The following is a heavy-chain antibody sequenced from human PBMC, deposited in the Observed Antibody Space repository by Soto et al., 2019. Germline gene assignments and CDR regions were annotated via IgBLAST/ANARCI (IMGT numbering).Heavy chain of an antibody. V-gene: IGHV1-8*02. Sequence: ASVKVSCKASGYTFTSYGINWVRHAPEQGVEWMGWMNHNSGNTGYAQKFQGRVTMTRNTSISTAYMELSSLRSEDTAVYYCARAITNWNYGYYYYYMDVWGKGTTVTVSS. J-gene: IGHJ6*03. D-gene: IGHD1-7*01. CDR1: GYTFTSYG. CDR2: MNHNSGNT. CDR3: ARAITNWNYGYYYYYMDV.